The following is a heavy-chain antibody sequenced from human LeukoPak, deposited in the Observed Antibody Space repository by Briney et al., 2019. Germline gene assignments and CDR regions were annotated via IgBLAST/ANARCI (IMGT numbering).Heavy chain of an antibody. CDR3: ATEGEEWTNFDY. CDR2: ISPDGTKT. V-gene: IGHV3-30*04. CDR1: GFTFSSTG. D-gene: IGHD3-3*01. J-gene: IGHJ4*02. Sequence: PGSSLSLSRVASGFTFSSTGLHWVRQAPGKGLEWVAMISPDGTKTFYTDSMKGRLTISRDNSNNTLYLQMNSLRVEDTALYYCATEGEEWTNFDYWGQGALGIVSS.